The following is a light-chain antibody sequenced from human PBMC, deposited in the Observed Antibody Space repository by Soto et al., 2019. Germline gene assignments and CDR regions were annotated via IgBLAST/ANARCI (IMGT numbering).Light chain of an antibody. J-gene: IGKJ1*01. CDR2: KAS. V-gene: IGKV1-5*03. CDR3: QEYNSYWT. CDR1: QSISSW. Sequence: IQMTQTPSTLSASVGDRVTITCRASQSISSWLAWYQQKPGKTPKVLIYKASSLESGVPSRFSGSGSGTEFTLTISSLQPEDFAIYYCQEYNSYWTFGQGTKVDIK.